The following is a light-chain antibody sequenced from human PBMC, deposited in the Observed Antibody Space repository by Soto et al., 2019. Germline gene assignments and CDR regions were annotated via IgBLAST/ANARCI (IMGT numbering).Light chain of an antibody. CDR1: SSDVGGYDY. J-gene: IGLJ3*02. Sequence: QSVLTQPASVSGSPGQSITISCTGTSSDVGGYDYVAWYQRHPGKAPKLMIYDVFNRPSGVSHRFSGSKSGNTASLTISGLQAEDEAYYYCSSYTSSRTLVFGGGTKLTVL. CDR3: SSYTSSRTLV. CDR2: DVF. V-gene: IGLV2-14*03.